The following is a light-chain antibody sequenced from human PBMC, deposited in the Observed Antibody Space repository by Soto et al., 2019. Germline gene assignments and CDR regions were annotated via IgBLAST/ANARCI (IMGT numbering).Light chain of an antibody. CDR2: AAA. Sequence: DSQMPQSPYSLSASVGDRVTITCRASQGVSAYLLWYQQRQGTAPKLLIYAAANLLSGVPSRFSGSGSGTNVTLTISSLQPEDFATYYFQQSYKTPHSFGQGKKLETK. CDR1: QGVSAY. CDR3: QQSYKTPHS. J-gene: IGKJ2*01. V-gene: IGKV1-39*01.